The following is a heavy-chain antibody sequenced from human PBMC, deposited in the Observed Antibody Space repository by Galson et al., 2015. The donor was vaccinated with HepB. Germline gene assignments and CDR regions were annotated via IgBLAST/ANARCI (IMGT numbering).Heavy chain of an antibody. V-gene: IGHV1-8*01. CDR2: MNPNSGNT. Sequence: SVKVSCKASGYTFSSYDIAWVRQATGQGLEWMGWMNPNSGNTGYAQKFQGRVTLTRDTSINTFYMELSSLRSEDTAVYFCARATRGQHLSEYWGQGTLVTVSS. CDR1: GYTFSSYD. J-gene: IGHJ4*02. CDR3: ARATRGQHLSEY.